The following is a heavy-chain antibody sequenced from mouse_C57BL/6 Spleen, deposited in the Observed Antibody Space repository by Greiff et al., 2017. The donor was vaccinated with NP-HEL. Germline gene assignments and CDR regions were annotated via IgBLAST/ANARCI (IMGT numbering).Heavy chain of an antibody. CDR2: IDPETGGT. V-gene: IGHV1-15*01. J-gene: IGHJ1*03. CDR1: GYTFTDYE. D-gene: IGHD1-1*01. CDR3: TREGITLFDV. Sequence: QVQLKESGAELVRPGASVTLSCKASGYTFTDYEMHWVKQTPVHGLEWIGAIDPETGGTAYNQKFKGKAILTADKSSSTAYMELRSLTSEDSAVYYCTREGITLFDVWGTGTTVTVSS.